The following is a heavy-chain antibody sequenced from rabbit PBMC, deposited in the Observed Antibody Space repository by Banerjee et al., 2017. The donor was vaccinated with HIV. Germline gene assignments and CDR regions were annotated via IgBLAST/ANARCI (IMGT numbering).Heavy chain of an antibody. CDR1: GFSFSSSYW. J-gene: IGHJ4*01. Sequence: QEQLVESGGGLVQPEGSLTLTCTASGFSFSSSYWICWVRQAPGKGLEWIGCIYGGSSGSTYYASWAKGRFTISKTSSTTVTLQMTSLTAADTATYFCARIMAAYFGAGYDLWGPGTLVTVS. CDR3: ARIMAAYFGAGYDL. V-gene: IGHV1S45*01. CDR2: IYGGSSGST. D-gene: IGHD3-1*01.